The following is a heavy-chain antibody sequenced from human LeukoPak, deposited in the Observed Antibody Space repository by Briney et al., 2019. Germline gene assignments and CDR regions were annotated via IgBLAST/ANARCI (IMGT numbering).Heavy chain of an antibody. V-gene: IGHV3-21*01. Sequence: GGSLRLSCAGSGFTFSRYSMNWFRQAPGKGLERVSSISSRSTIFYADSVKGRFTISRDNAKNSLYLQMNSPGAEDTAVYYCARDAQWLVPEGYFYYMDVWGKGTTVTVSS. CDR1: GFTFSRYS. CDR3: ARDAQWLVPEGYFYYMDV. D-gene: IGHD6-19*01. J-gene: IGHJ6*03. CDR2: ISSRSTI.